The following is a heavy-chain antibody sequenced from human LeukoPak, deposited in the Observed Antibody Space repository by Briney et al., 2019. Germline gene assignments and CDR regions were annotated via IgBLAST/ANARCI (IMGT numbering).Heavy chain of an antibody. CDR1: GGSFSGYY. CDR2: INHSGST. D-gene: IGHD3-10*01. J-gene: IGHJ4*02. CDR3: ARVGRVWFGELLRNDFDY. Sequence: SETPSLTCAVYGGSFSGYYWSWIRQPPGKGLEWIGEINHSGSTNYNPSLKSRVTISVDTSKNQFSLKLSSVTAADTAVYYCARVGRVWFGELLRNDFDYWSQGTLVTVSS. V-gene: IGHV4-34*01.